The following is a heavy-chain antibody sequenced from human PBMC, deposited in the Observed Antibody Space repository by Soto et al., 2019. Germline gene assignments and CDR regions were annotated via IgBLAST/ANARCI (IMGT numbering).Heavy chain of an antibody. J-gene: IGHJ6*02. V-gene: IGHV3-13*01. CDR2: IGTAGDT. CDR1: GFTFSSYD. Sequence: GGSLRLSCAASGFTFSSYDMHWVRQATGKGLEWVSAIGTAGDTYYPGSVKGRFTISRENAKNSLYLQMNSLRAEDTAVYYCARGLGDVAYAQTRGYYYYGMDVWGQGTTVTVSS. CDR3: ARGLGDVAYAQTRGYYYYGMDV. D-gene: IGHD2-8*02.